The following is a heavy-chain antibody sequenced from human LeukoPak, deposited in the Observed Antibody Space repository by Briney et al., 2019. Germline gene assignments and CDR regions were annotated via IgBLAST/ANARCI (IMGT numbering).Heavy chain of an antibody. CDR3: ARGGYYGSGRYYFDS. V-gene: IGHV3-74*01. J-gene: IGHJ4*02. CDR2: IKSDGSNT. Sequence: GGSLRLSCAASGFTFSSYWMHWVRHAPGKGLVWVSRIKSDGSNTNYADSVKGRFTISRDNAKNTLHLQMNSLRAEDTAVYYCARGGYYGSGRYYFDSWGQGTLVTVSS. CDR1: GFTFSSYW. D-gene: IGHD3-3*01.